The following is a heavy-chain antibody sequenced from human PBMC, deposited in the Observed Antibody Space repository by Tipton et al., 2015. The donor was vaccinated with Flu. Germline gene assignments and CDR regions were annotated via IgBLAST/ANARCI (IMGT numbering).Heavy chain of an antibody. CDR3: ARTHLDSERFLPVDAFDI. Sequence: QLVQSGAEVKKSGESLKISCKGSGDSFTTYWIAWVRQMPGKGLEWMGIIYPGDSDTRYSPSFQGQVTISADRSISTVYLHWSSLKASDTAMYYCARTHLDSERFLPVDAFDIWGQGTMVTVSS. J-gene: IGHJ3*02. V-gene: IGHV5-51*01. CDR1: GDSFTTYW. D-gene: IGHD3-3*01. CDR2: IYPGDSDT.